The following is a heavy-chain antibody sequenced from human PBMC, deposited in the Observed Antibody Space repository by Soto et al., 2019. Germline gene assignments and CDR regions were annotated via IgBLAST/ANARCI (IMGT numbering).Heavy chain of an antibody. J-gene: IGHJ4*02. V-gene: IGHV1-18*01. CDR2: SFNGVT. CDR1: GYTFTNYG. Sequence: EASVKVSCKTSGYTFTNYGISWVRQAPGQGLEWMGGSFNGVTNYAQNLQGRVTMTTDTSTTTAYMELTSLRSDDTAVYYCALLSYCISPTCPRRVDSWGQGTLVTVSS. CDR3: ALLSYCISPTCPRRVDS. D-gene: IGHD2-2*01.